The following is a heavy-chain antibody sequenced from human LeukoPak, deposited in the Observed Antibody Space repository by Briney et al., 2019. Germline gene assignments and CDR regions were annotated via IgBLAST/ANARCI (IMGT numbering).Heavy chain of an antibody. CDR2: ISAYNGNT. Sequence: ASVKVSSKASGYTFTSYGISWVRQAPGQGLEWMGWISAYNGNTNYAQKLQGRVTMTTDTSTSTAYMELRSLRSDDTAVYYCARDRTMVRGVTQEIDYWGQGTLVTVSS. J-gene: IGHJ4*02. CDR1: GYTFTSYG. CDR3: ARDRTMVRGVTQEIDY. V-gene: IGHV1-18*01. D-gene: IGHD3-10*01.